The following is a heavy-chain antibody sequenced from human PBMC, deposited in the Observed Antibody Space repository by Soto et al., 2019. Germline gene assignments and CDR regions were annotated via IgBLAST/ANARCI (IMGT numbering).Heavy chain of an antibody. Sequence: PSETLSLTCTVSGGSVSNVSDYWSWIRQPPGKGLEWIGYIYYSGSTNYNPSLKSRVTISVDTSKNQFSLKLSSVTAADTAVYYCARGLRYFDWLLIGWGQGTLVTVSS. J-gene: IGHJ4*02. CDR1: GGSVSNVSDY. V-gene: IGHV4-61*01. D-gene: IGHD3-9*01. CDR3: ARGLRYFDWLLIG. CDR2: IYYSGST.